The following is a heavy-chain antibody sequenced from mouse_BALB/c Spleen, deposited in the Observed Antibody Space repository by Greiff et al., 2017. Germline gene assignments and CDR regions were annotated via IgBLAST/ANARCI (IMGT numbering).Heavy chain of an antibody. CDR2: ISSGGST. CDR1: GFTFSSYA. CDR3: ARGLLLLWYFDV. Sequence: EVKVVESGGGLVKPGGSLKLSCAASGFTFSSYAMSWVRQTPEKRLEWVASISSGGSTYYPDSVKGRFTISRDNARNILYLQMSSLRSEDTAMYYCARGLLLLWYFDVWGAGTTVTVSS. V-gene: IGHV5-6-5*01. D-gene: IGHD1-1*01. J-gene: IGHJ1*01.